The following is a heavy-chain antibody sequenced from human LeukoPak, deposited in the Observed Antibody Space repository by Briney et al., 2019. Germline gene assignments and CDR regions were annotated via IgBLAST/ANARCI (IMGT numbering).Heavy chain of an antibody. CDR1: GFTFDDYA. V-gene: IGHV3-9*01. Sequence: PGRSLRLSCAASGFTFDDYAMHWVRQAPGKGLEWVSGISWNSGSIGYADSVKGRFTISRDNAKNSLYLQMDSLRAEDTAVYYCASLDTAAVPRGGYWGQGTLVTVSS. J-gene: IGHJ4*02. D-gene: IGHD5-18*01. CDR3: ASLDTAAVPRGGY. CDR2: ISWNSGSI.